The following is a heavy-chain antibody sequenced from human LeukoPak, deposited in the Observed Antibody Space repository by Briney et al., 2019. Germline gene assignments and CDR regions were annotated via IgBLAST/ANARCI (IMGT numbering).Heavy chain of an antibody. D-gene: IGHD3-3*01. CDR2: ISGSGGST. CDR3: ARAYDFWSGYYTGIDY. J-gene: IGHJ4*02. V-gene: IGHV3-23*01. Sequence: GGSLRLSCAASGFTFSSYAMSWVRQAPGKGLEWVSAISGSGGSTYYADSVKGRFTISRDNAKNSLYLQMNSLRAEDTAVYYCARAYDFWSGYYTGIDYWGQGTLVTVSS. CDR1: GFTFSSYA.